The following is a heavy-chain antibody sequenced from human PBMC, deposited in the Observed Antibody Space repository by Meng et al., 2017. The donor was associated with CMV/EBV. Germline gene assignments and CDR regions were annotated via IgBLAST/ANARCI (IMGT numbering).Heavy chain of an antibody. J-gene: IGHJ6*02. CDR1: GFTFSSYA. CDR3: ARPTYPVVRFFKAQNYYYGMGV. V-gene: IGHV3-30-3*01. Sequence: GGSLRLSCAASGFTFSSYAMHWVRQAPGKGLEWVAVISYDGSNKYYADSVKGRFTISRDNSKNTLYLQMNSLRAEDTAVYYCARPTYPVVRFFKAQNYYYGMGVWGQGTTVTVSS. D-gene: IGHD3-3*01. CDR2: ISYDGSNK.